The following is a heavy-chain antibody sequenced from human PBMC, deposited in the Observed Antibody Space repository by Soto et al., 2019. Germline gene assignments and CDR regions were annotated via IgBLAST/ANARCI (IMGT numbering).Heavy chain of an antibody. V-gene: IGHV4-31*03. CDR3: ARERRKRVSGYYNWFDP. CDR2: IYYSGST. J-gene: IGHJ5*02. CDR1: GGSISSGGYY. Sequence: SETLSLTCTVSGGSISSGGYYWSWIRQHPGKGLEWIGYIYYSGSTYYNPSLKSRVTISVDTSKNQFSLKLSSVTAADTAVYYCARERRKRVSGYYNWFDPWGQGTLVTVYS. D-gene: IGHD3-22*01.